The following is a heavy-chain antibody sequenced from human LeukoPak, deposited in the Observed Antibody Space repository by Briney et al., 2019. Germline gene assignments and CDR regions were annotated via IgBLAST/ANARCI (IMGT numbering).Heavy chain of an antibody. CDR3: ARDLSGDANFDY. CDR1: GYTLTELS. Sequence: ASVKVSCKVSGYTLTELSMHWVRQAPGQGLEWMGIINPSGGSTSYAQKFQGRVTMTRDTSTSTVYMELSSLRSEDTAVYYCARDLSGDANFDYWGQGTLVTVSS. D-gene: IGHD2-21*02. CDR2: INPSGGST. J-gene: IGHJ4*02. V-gene: IGHV1-46*01.